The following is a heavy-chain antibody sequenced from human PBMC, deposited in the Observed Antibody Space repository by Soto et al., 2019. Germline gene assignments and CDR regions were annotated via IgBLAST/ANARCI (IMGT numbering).Heavy chain of an antibody. CDR3: AREGDLPDYYYGMDV. V-gene: IGHV1-18*01. Sequence: QVQLVQAGGDVRKPGASVTGSCNASGYTFTSYGISWVRHAPGQVLEWMGGISGYNGKTNYAQKVQDRVTMTTDTSTRTVYLEVRSMRFDDKAVYYCAREGDLPDYYYGMDVWGQGTTVTVSS. J-gene: IGHJ6*02. D-gene: IGHD2-21*02. CDR1: GYTFTSYG. CDR2: ISGYNGKT.